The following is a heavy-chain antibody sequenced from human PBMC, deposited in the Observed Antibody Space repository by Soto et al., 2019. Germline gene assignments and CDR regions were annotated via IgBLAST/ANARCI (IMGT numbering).Heavy chain of an antibody. D-gene: IGHD1-7*01. CDR3: ARNGNYNMDV. CDR2: IYLSGSP. Sequence: PSETLSLTCTVSSDSISSRSWWSWVRQSPGEGLEWIGQIYLSGSPTYNPSLKSRVIMSVDESKNQFSLNLRSVTAADTAVYSCARNGNYNMDVWGKGTTVTVSS. CDR1: SDSISSRSW. J-gene: IGHJ6*03. V-gene: IGHV4-4*02.